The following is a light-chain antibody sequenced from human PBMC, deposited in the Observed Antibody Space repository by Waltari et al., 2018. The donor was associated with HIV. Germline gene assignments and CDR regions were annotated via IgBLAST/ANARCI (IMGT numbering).Light chain of an antibody. CDR3: CSHAGNFIFA. CDR2: DVN. CDR1: SSYVSTF. J-gene: IGLJ1*01. Sequence: QSALTQPHSVSVSPGQSLTISCTGPSSYVSTFVSWYQHHPGKAPKVIIYDVNKRPSGVPDRFPGSKSGNTAFLTISGLQAEDEAEYHCCSHAGNFIFAFGSGTKVTVL. V-gene: IGLV2-11*01.